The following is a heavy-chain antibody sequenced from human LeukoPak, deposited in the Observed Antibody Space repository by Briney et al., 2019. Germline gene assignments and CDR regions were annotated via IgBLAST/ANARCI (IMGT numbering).Heavy chain of an antibody. D-gene: IGHD5-12*01. CDR1: GFSFSGYW. J-gene: IGHJ6*03. CDR2: IKSDGSST. CDR3: ARGAYSGYDWAYYYYYYMDV. V-gene: IGHV3-74*01. Sequence: GGSLRLSCTTSGFSFSGYWMHWVRQAPGKGLVWVSRIKSDGSSTTYADSVKGRFTISRDNAKNSLYLQMNSLRAEDTAVYYCARGAYSGYDWAYYYYYYMDVWGKGTTVTVSS.